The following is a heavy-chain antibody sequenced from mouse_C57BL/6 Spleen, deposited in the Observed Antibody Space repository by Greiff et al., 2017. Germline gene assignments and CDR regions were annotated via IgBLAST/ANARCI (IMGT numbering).Heavy chain of an antibody. CDR1: GFTFSDYY. CDR2: INYDGSST. D-gene: IGHD4-1*01. J-gene: IGHJ1*03. Sequence: EVKLVESEGGLVQPGSSMKLSCTASGFTFSDYYMAWVRQVPEKGLEWVANINYDGSSTYYLDTLKSRFIISRDNAKDILYLQMSSLKSEDTATYYCARDRAGTQELGPDLYFEVWGTGTTVTVSS. CDR3: ARDRAGTQELGPDLYFEV. V-gene: IGHV5-16*01.